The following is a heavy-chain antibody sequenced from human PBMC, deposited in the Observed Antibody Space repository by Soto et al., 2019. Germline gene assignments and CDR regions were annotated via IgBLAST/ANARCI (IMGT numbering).Heavy chain of an antibody. V-gene: IGHV4-28*01. D-gene: IGHD6-19*01. J-gene: IGHJ4*02. CDR1: GYSVGDSNW. CDR3: ARKYGIPVAGTFDY. CDR2: IYNSGST. Sequence: PSETLSLTCAVSGYSVGDSNWWGWIRQPPGKGLEWMGHIYNSGSTYYKSSLKGRVTMSIDTSKNQFSLRLYSVTAVDTAVYYCARKYGIPVAGTFDYWGQGILVTVSS.